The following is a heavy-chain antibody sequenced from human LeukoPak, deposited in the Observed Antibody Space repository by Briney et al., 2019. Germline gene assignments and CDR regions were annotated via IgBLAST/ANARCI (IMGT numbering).Heavy chain of an antibody. V-gene: IGHV3-7*01. CDR1: GFDFSDKW. Sequence: PGGSLRLSCAASGFDFSDKWMTWVRQAPGKGLEWVANIKQDGSEKDYMDSVKGRFTTSRDNTKNSLHLQMNSLRADDTAVYYCVRDGWGWPMGFWGQGTLVTVSS. D-gene: IGHD6-19*01. CDR2: IKQDGSEK. CDR3: VRDGWGWPMGF. J-gene: IGHJ4*02.